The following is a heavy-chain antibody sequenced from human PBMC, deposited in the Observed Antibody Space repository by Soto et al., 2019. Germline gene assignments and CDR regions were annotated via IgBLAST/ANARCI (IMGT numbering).Heavy chain of an antibody. Sequence: QVQLVESGGGVVQPGRSLRLSCAASGFTFSSYGMHWVRQAPGKGLEWVAVIWYDGSNKYYAYSAKGRFTISRDNSKNTLYLNMTSLRAEDTAVYYCARMEGWGYYSYGMDVWGQGTTVTVSS. D-gene: IGHD7-27*01. V-gene: IGHV3-33*03. CDR1: GFTFSSYG. CDR2: IWYDGSNK. J-gene: IGHJ6*02. CDR3: ARMEGWGYYSYGMDV.